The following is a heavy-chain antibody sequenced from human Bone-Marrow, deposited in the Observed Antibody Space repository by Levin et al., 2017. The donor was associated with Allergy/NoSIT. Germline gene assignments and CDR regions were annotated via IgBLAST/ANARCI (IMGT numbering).Heavy chain of an antibody. D-gene: IGHD6-13*01. CDR1: GFTFSSYA. CDR3: AKDLGYSSTARGMDV. Sequence: PGGSLRLSCAASGFTFSSYAMSWVRQAPGKGLEWVSVISGSGGSTYYADSVKGRFTISRDNSKNTLYLQMNSLRAEDTAVYYCAKDLGYSSTARGMDVWGQGTTVTVSS. CDR2: ISGSGGST. V-gene: IGHV3-23*01. J-gene: IGHJ6*02.